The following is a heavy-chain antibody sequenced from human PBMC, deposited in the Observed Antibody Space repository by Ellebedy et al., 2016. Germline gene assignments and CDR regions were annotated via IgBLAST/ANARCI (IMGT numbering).Heavy chain of an antibody. CDR2: VFHTGTS. V-gene: IGHV4-59*02. Sequence: SETLSLTCNISGGSVSSDYWNWIRRPPGEGLEWIGYVFHTGTSYYNPSLKSRVTMSVDTSKSQFSLRLTSVSAADTAVYYCAKWNGDWNAYDVWGQGTMVTVSS. D-gene: IGHD1-1*01. CDR3: AKWNGDWNAYDV. J-gene: IGHJ3*01. CDR1: GGSVSSDY.